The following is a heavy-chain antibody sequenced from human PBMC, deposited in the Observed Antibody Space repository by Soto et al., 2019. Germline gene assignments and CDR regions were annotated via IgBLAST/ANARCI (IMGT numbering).Heavy chain of an antibody. CDR2: IIPIFGTA. V-gene: IGHV1-69*13. CDR1: GGTFSSYA. CDR3: ARVRDSSGSHDAFDI. J-gene: IGHJ3*02. D-gene: IGHD3-22*01. Sequence: ASVKVSCKASGGTFSSYAISWVRQAPGQGLEWMGGIIPIFGTANYAQKFQGRVTITADESTSTAYMELSSLRSEDTAVYYCARVRDSSGSHDAFDIWGQGTMVTVSS.